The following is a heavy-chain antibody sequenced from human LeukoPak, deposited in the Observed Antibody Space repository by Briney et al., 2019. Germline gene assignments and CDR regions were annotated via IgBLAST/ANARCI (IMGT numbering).Heavy chain of an antibody. V-gene: IGHV7-4-1*02. CDR1: GYTFTSYA. CDR2: INTNTGNP. J-gene: IGHJ4*02. D-gene: IGHD3-10*01. Sequence: ASVKVSCKASGYTFTSYAMNWVRQAPGQGLEWMGWINTNTGNPTYAQGFTGRFVFSLDTSVSTAYLQISSLKAEDTAVYYCAKNLWFGELEPFDYWGQGTLVTVSS. CDR3: AKNLWFGELEPFDY.